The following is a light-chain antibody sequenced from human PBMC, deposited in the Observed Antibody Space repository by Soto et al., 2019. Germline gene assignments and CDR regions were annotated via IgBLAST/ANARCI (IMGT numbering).Light chain of an antibody. CDR1: SSNIESHS. J-gene: IGLJ2*01. CDR3: ATWDDGVNGVL. Sequence: QSVLTQPPSMSGTPGQRVSISCSGSSSNIESHSVDWYQHFPGTAPKLVINSNDQRPSGVPDRFSGSKSGTSASLAISGLQAEDEADYYCATWDDGVNGVLFGGGTKLTVL. V-gene: IGLV1-44*01. CDR2: SND.